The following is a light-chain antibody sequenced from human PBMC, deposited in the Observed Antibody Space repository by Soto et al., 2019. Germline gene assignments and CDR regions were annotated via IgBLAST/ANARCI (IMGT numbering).Light chain of an antibody. J-gene: IGKJ5*01. CDR2: GAS. V-gene: IGKV3-20*01. CDR1: QTVSSNY. CDR3: QQYTGPPTT. Sequence: LPQSPDNLSLSPGDRAPLPCTASQTVSSNYLAWCQQRPGQAPRLLIYGASTRAAGIPDRFSGSGSGTDFTLTSTRLEPEDSAVYFCQQYTGPPTTFGQGTRLEIK.